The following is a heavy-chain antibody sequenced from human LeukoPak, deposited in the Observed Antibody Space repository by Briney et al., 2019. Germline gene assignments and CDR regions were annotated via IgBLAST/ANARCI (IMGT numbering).Heavy chain of an antibody. D-gene: IGHD2-21*02. CDR3: ARGHRIVVVTAPNYFDY. J-gene: IGHJ4*02. CDR1: GFTFSSYW. V-gene: IGHV3-7*01. CDR2: IKQDGSEK. Sequence: GSLRLSCAASGFTFSSYWMSWVRHAPGKGLEWVANIKQDGSEKYYVDSVKGRFTISRDNAKNSLYLQMNSLRAEDTAVYYCARGHRIVVVTAPNYFDYWGQGTLVTVSS.